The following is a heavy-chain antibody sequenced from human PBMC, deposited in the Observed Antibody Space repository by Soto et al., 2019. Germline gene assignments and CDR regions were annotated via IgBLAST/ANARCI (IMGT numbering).Heavy chain of an antibody. CDR2: IYPGDSDT. CDR1: GYSFTSYW. Sequence: EVQLVQSGAEVKKPGESLKISCKGSGYSFTSYWIGWVRQMPGKGLEWMGIIYPGDSDTRYSPSFQGQVTISADKSISPAALQWRSLKPSDTAMYYCARHEGYYGSPAAGLFDYWGQGTLVTVSS. J-gene: IGHJ4*02. CDR3: ARHEGYYGSPAAGLFDY. D-gene: IGHD3-10*01. V-gene: IGHV5-51*01.